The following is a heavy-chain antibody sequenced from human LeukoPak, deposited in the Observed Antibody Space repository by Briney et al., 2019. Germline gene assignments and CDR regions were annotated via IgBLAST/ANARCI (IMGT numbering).Heavy chain of an antibody. CDR1: GGSISSSSYY. Sequence: SETLSLTCTVSGGSISSSSYYWGWIRQPPGKGLEWIGRIYTSGSTNYNPSLKSRVTISVDTSKNQFSLKLSSVTAADTAVYYCAREPNYYDSSGYPIDYWGQGTLVTVSS. D-gene: IGHD3-22*01. CDR2: IYTSGST. J-gene: IGHJ4*02. V-gene: IGHV4-39*07. CDR3: AREPNYYDSSGYPIDY.